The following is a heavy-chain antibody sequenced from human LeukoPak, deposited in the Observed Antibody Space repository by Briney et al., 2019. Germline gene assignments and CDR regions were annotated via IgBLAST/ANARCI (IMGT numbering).Heavy chain of an antibody. CDR1: GGSVCGYY. V-gene: IGHV4-59*02. CDR2: VYYSGST. D-gene: IGHD2-15*01. Sequence: SETLSLTCVVSGGSVCGYYWGWVRQPPGRGLEWIGYVYYSGSTNYNPSFKSRITISVDTSRNQFSLQLSSVTAADTAVYYWARIHRYCSGGPCYVLDNWGQGTLLAVSS. CDR3: ARIHRYCSGGPCYVLDN. J-gene: IGHJ4*02.